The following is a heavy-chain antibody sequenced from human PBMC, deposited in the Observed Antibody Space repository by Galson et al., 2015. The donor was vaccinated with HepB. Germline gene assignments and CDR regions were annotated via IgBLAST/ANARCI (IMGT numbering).Heavy chain of an antibody. D-gene: IGHD1-26*01. J-gene: IGHJ6*02. CDR3: ARGEEWELNYYYYGMDV. CDR2: ISAYNGNT. Sequence: SVKVSCKASGYTFTSYGISWVRQAPGQGLEWMGWISAYNGNTNYAQKLQGRVTMTTDTSTSTAYMELRSLRSDDTAVYYCARGEEWELNYYYYGMDVWGQGTTVTVSS. V-gene: IGHV1-18*01. CDR1: GYTFTSYG.